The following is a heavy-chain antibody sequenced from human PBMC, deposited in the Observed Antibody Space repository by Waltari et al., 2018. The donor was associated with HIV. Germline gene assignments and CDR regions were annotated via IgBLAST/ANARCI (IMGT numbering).Heavy chain of an antibody. CDR2: FSSSSSYI. J-gene: IGHJ4*02. CDR3: ASGGGFGELFFDY. V-gene: IGHV3-21*01. D-gene: IGHD3-10*01. CDR1: GFTFSSYS. Sequence: EVQLVESGGGLVKPGGSLRLSCAASGFTFSSYSMNWVRQDPGGRVVGVSAFSSSSSYIYYADSGKGRCTISRDNAKNSLYLQMNSLRAEDTAVYYCASGGGFGELFFDYWGQGTLVTVSS.